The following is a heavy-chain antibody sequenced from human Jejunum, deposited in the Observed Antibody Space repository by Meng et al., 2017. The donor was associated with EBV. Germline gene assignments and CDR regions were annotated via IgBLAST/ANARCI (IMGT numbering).Heavy chain of an antibody. Sequence: QGQLQESGPGLVKPAGTLSLTCAVSGDSTSSSHWWSWVRQPPGKGLEWIGEMHPGGSTNYNPSLKSRVTISVVNSKNQFSLKLTSVTAADTAVYYCAKSNDYSLNSWGQGTLVTVSS. D-gene: IGHD4-11*01. V-gene: IGHV4-4*02. CDR3: AKSNDYSLNS. J-gene: IGHJ4*02. CDR2: MHPGGST. CDR1: GDSTSSSHW.